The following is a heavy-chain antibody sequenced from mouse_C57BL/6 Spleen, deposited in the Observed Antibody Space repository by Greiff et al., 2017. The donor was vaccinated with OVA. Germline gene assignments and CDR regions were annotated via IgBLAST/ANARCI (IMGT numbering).Heavy chain of an antibody. CDR2: IDPSDSYT. CDR1: GYTFTSYW. CDR3: ARRGGNFDY. V-gene: IGHV1-59*01. J-gene: IGHJ2*01. Sequence: QVQLQQPGAELVRPGTSVKLSCKASGYTFTSYWMHWVKQRPGQGLEWIGVIDPSDSYTNYNQKFKGKATLTVDTSSSTAYMQLSSLTSEDSAVYYCARRGGNFDYWGQGTTLTVSS.